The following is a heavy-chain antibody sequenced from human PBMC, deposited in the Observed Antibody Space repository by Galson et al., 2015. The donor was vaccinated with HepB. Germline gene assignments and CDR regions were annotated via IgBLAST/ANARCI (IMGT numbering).Heavy chain of an antibody. J-gene: IGHJ6*03. CDR3: ARGNYGGNYYYYYMDV. CDR2: IWFDGTNI. V-gene: IGHV3-33*01. Sequence: SLRLSCAASGFTFSLHGMHWVRQAPGKGLEWAAVIWFDGTNIQYADSVKGRFTISRDNSKNTLFLQMNSLRAEDTAVYYCARGNYGGNYYYYYMDVWGRGTTVTVSS. CDR1: GFTFSLHG. D-gene: IGHD4-23*01.